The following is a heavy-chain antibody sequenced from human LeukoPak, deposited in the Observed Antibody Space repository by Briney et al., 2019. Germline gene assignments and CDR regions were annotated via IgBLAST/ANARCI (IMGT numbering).Heavy chain of an antibody. Sequence: GGSLRLSCAASGFTFSTYWMNWVRQAPGKGLEWVANIKQVGSEKYYVDSVKGRFTISRDNAKNSLYLQMNSLKAEDTAVYYCARVDAFDIWGQGTMVTVSS. CDR3: ARVDAFDI. V-gene: IGHV3-7*04. CDR2: IKQVGSEK. J-gene: IGHJ3*02. CDR1: GFTFSTYW.